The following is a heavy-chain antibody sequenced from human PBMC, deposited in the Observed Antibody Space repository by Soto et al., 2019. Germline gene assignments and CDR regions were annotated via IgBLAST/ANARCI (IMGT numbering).Heavy chain of an antibody. V-gene: IGHV4-39*01. J-gene: IGHJ5*02. CDR2: IYYSGST. CDR3: ARTTGYDFWSGYYRPGGFDP. CDR1: GGSISSSSYY. D-gene: IGHD3-3*01. Sequence: SETLSLTCTVSGGSISSSSYYWGWIRQPPGKGLEWIGSIYYSGSTYYNPSLKSRVTISVDTSKNQFSLKLSSVTAADTAVYYCARTTGYDFWSGYYRPGGFDPWGQGTLVTVS.